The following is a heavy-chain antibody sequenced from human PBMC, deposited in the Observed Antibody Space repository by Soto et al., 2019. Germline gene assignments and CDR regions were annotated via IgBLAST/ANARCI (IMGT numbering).Heavy chain of an antibody. Sequence: ASVKVSCKASGYTFTGYYMHWVRQAPGQGLEWMGWINPNSGGTNYAQKFQGRVTMTRDTSISTAYMELSRLRSDDTAVYYCAREEVRFLEWLLSPRYGMDVWGQGTTVTV. D-gene: IGHD3-3*01. CDR2: INPNSGGT. J-gene: IGHJ6*02. V-gene: IGHV1-2*02. CDR1: GYTFTGYY. CDR3: AREEVRFLEWLLSPRYGMDV.